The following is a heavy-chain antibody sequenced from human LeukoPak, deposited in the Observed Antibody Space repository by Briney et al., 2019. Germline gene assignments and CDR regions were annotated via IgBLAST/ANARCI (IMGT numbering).Heavy chain of an antibody. V-gene: IGHV3-21*04. CDR3: ARDQLCTKGVCSYFDC. Sequence: GGSLRLSCVASGFTFTSDAMNWVRQAPGKGLEWVSSTVSRGTTQYADSVKGRFTISRDNAKNSLYLQMNSLRAEDTAVYYCARDQLCTKGVCSYFDCWGQGTLVTVSS. CDR1: GFTFTSDA. J-gene: IGHJ4*02. D-gene: IGHD2-8*01. CDR2: TVSRGTT.